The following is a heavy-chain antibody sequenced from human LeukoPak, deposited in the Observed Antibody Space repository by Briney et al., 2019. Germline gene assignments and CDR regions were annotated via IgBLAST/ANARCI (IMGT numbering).Heavy chain of an antibody. CDR1: GGSISTYY. V-gene: IGHV4-59*01. CDR3: AREVATTGYYYMDV. J-gene: IGHJ6*03. CDR2: IYYSGST. Sequence: SETLSLTCTVSGGSISTYYWSWIRQPPGKGLEWIGYIYYSGSTYYNPSLKSRVTISVDTSKNQFSLKLSSVTAADTAVYYCAREVATTGYYYMDVWGKGTTVTISS. D-gene: IGHD5-12*01.